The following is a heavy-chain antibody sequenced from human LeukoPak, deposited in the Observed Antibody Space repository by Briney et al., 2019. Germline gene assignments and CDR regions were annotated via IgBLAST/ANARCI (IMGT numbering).Heavy chain of an antibody. Sequence: PSETLSLTCTVSGGSISSSSYYWGWIRQPPGKGLEWIGSIYYSGSTYYNPSLKSRVTISVDTSKNQFSLKLSSVTAADTAVYYCARDRTLFVLDYWGQGTLVTVSS. CDR3: ARDRTLFVLDY. V-gene: IGHV4-39*02. CDR1: GGSISSSSYY. CDR2: IYYSGST. J-gene: IGHJ4*02. D-gene: IGHD3-10*01.